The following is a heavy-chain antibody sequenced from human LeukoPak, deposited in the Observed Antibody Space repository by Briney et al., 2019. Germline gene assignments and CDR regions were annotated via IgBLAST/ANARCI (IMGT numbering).Heavy chain of an antibody. Sequence: SGPTQVNPTQTLTLTCTFSGFSLSTSGMCVSSVRQPPGKTLEWLARIDWDGDKWYSTSLKTRLTISKDTSKNHVVLTMTNSDPVDTATYYCARKGSAWNYFDYWGQGALVTVSS. CDR3: ARKGSAWNYFDY. D-gene: IGHD6-19*01. V-gene: IGHV2-70*11. J-gene: IGHJ4*02. CDR2: IDWDGDK. CDR1: GFSLSTSGMC.